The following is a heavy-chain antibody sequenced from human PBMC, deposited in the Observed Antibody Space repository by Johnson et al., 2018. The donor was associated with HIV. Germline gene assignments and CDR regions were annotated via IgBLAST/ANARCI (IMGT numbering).Heavy chain of an antibody. D-gene: IGHD2-15*01. Sequence: QVQLVESGGGVVRPGGSLRLSCAASGFTFDDYGMSWVRQAPGKGLEWVSVIYSGGSTYYEDSVKGRFTISRDNSKNTLYLQMNSLRAEDTAVYYCARSVGYCSGGSCSPDAFDIWGQGTMVTVSS. CDR1: GFTFDDYG. J-gene: IGHJ3*02. CDR3: ARSVGYCSGGSCSPDAFDI. V-gene: IGHV3-NL1*01. CDR2: IYSGGST.